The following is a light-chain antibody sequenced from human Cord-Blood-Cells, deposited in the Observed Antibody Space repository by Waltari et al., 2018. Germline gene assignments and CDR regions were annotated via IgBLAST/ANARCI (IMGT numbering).Light chain of an antibody. Sequence: QSVLTQPPSASGTPGQRVTISGSGSSSHIGRNTVNWYQQLPGTAPKLLIYSNNQRPSGVPDRFSGSKSGTSASLAISGLQSEDEADYYCAAWDDSLNGPVFGTGTKVTVL. CDR1: SSHIGRNT. J-gene: IGLJ1*01. CDR2: SNN. V-gene: IGLV1-44*01. CDR3: AAWDDSLNGPV.